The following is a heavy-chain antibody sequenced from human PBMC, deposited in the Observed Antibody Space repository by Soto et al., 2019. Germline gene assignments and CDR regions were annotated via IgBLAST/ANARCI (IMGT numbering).Heavy chain of an antibody. J-gene: IGHJ4*02. CDR2: IVVGSGNP. V-gene: IGHV1-58*02. D-gene: IGHD2-21*02. CDR3: AAERTYCGGDCYVD. CDR1: GFTFTSSA. Sequence: QMQLVQSGPEVKKPGTSVKVSCKASGFTFTSSAIQWVRQAGGQRLEWIGWIVVGSGNPNYAQKFQERFTITRDMSTSTAYMEMSSLRSEDTAVYYCAAERTYCGGDCYVDWGQGTLVTVSS.